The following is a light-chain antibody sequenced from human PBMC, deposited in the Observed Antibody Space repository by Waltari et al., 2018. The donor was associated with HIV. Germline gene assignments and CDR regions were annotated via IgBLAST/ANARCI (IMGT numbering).Light chain of an antibody. V-gene: IGKV4-1*01. CDR2: WAS. CDR3: QQYYTTPPT. J-gene: IGKJ1*01. Sequence: DIVMTQSPHSLAVSLGDRATIPCHSSPSMLSSSKNENVLAWYQQKPGQTPKLLIYWASTRGSGVPDRFSGSGSGTDFTLTINSLQSEDVAVYFCQQYYTTPPTFGQGTRVEI. CDR1: PSMLSSSKNENV.